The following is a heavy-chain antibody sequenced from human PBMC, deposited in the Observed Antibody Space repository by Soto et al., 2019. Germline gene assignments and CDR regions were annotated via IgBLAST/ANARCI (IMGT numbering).Heavy chain of an antibody. D-gene: IGHD6-13*01. CDR1: GFTFSSYA. V-gene: IGHV3-30-3*01. Sequence: QVQLVESGGGVVQPGRSLRLSCAASGFTFSSYAMHWVRQAPGKGLEWVAVISYDGSNKYYADSVKGRFTISRDNSKNALYLQMNSLRAEDTAVYYCARDLWLQQLPQYYFDYWGQGTLVTVSS. J-gene: IGHJ4*02. CDR2: ISYDGSNK. CDR3: ARDLWLQQLPQYYFDY.